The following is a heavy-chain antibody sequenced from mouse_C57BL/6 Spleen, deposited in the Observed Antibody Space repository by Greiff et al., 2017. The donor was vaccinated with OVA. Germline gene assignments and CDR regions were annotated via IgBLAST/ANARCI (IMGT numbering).Heavy chain of an antibody. CDR1: GYAFSSYW. CDR3: AQMGGMVTYFDY. V-gene: IGHV1-80*01. Sequence: QVQLQQSGAELVKPGASVKISCKASGYAFSSYWMNWVKQRPGKGLEWIGQIYPGDGDTNYNGKFKGKATLTADKSSSTAYMQLSSLTSEDSAVYFCAQMGGMVTYFDYWGQGTTLTVSS. D-gene: IGHD2-2*01. J-gene: IGHJ2*01. CDR2: IYPGDGDT.